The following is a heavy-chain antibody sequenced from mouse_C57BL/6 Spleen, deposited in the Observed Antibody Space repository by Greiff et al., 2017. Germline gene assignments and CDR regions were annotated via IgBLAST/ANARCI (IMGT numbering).Heavy chain of an antibody. CDR1: GYTFTSYW. D-gene: IGHD2-5*01. CDR3: AREGDSNSFFDY. Sequence: QVQLQQPGAELVKPGASVKMSCKASGYTFTSYWITWVKQRPGQGLEWIGDIYPGSGSTNYNEKFKSKATLTVDTSSSTAYMQLSSLTSEDSAVYYCAREGDSNSFFDYWRQGATLTVSS. J-gene: IGHJ2*01. V-gene: IGHV1-55*01. CDR2: IYPGSGST.